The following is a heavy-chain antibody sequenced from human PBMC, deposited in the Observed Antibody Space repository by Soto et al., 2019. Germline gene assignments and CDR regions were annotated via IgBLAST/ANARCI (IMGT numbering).Heavy chain of an antibody. Sequence: GGSLRLSCAASGFTFSSYAMSWVRQAPGKGLEWVSAISGSGGSTYYADSVEGRFTISRDNSKNTLYLQMNSLRAEDTAVYYCAKGHSGWYAEEGYWGQGTLVTVSS. V-gene: IGHV3-23*01. D-gene: IGHD6-19*01. CDR3: AKGHSGWYAEEGY. CDR1: GFTFSSYA. CDR2: ISGSGGST. J-gene: IGHJ4*02.